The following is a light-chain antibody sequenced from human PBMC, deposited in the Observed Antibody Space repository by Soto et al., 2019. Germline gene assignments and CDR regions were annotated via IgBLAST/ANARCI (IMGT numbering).Light chain of an antibody. CDR2: VAS. Sequence: EIVFTQSPGTLSLSPGERATLSCRASESVSDNYLALYQQRSGQAPRLVIYVASSRASAVPDRFSGSGSGADFTLTISRLEPEDFAVYYCQQYGSSPLTFGGGTKVEIK. V-gene: IGKV3-20*01. CDR1: ESVSDNY. J-gene: IGKJ4*01. CDR3: QQYGSSPLT.